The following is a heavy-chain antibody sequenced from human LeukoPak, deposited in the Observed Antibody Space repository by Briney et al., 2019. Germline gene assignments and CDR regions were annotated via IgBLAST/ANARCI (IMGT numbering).Heavy chain of an antibody. V-gene: IGHV3-20*01. CDR1: GFTFDDYG. CDR2: INWNGGST. CDR3: AREIHSGGYHDAFDI. J-gene: IGHJ3*02. D-gene: IGHD1-26*01. Sequence: PGGSLRLSCAASGFTFDDYGMSWVRQAPGKGLEWVSGINWNGGSTGYADSVKGRFTISRDNAKNSLYLQMNSLRAEDTALYHCAREIHSGGYHDAFDIWGQGTMVTVSS.